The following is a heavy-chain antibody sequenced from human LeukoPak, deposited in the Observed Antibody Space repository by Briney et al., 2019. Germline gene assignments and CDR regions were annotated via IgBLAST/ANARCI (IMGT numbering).Heavy chain of an antibody. D-gene: IGHD6-13*01. Sequence: SETLSLTCAVYGGSFSGYYWSWIRQPPGKGLELIGEINHSGSTNYNPSLKSRVTISVDTSKNQFSLKLSSVTAADTAVYYCAKARRAYSSSWYDYWGQGTLVTVSS. CDR3: AKARRAYSSSWYDY. CDR1: GGSFSGYY. CDR2: INHSGST. J-gene: IGHJ4*02. V-gene: IGHV4-34*01.